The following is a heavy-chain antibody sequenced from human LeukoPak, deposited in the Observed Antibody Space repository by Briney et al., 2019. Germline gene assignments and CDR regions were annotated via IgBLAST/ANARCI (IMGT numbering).Heavy chain of an antibody. CDR2: INPSGGST. Sequence: ASVKVSCKASGYTFTSYYMHWVRQAPGQGLEWMGIINPSGGSTNYAQKFQGRVTMTRDTSISTAYMELSRLRSDDTAVYYCARDLGAARPPPDYWGQGTLVTVSS. J-gene: IGHJ4*02. CDR1: GYTFTSYY. D-gene: IGHD6-6*01. CDR3: ARDLGAARPPPDY. V-gene: IGHV1-2*02.